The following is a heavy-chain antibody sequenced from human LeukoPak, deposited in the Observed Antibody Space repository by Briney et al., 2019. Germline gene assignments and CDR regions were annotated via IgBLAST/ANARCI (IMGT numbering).Heavy chain of an antibody. CDR2: ISGSGGST. V-gene: IGHV3-23*01. CDR3: AKIGRDGYNSYFDY. D-gene: IGHD5-24*01. CDR1: GFTFSSYA. Sequence: PGGSLRLSCAASGFTFSSYAMSWVRQAPGKGLEWASAISGSGGSTYYADSVKGRFTISRDNSKNTLYLQMNSLRAEDTAVYYCAKIGRDGYNSYFDYWGQGTLVTVSS. J-gene: IGHJ4*02.